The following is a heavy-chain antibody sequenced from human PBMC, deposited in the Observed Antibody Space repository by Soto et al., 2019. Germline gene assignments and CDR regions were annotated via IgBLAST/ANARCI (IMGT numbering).Heavy chain of an antibody. D-gene: IGHD3-16*01. CDR1: GGSISSGDYY. CDR3: ARVPSPFDFYYAMDV. CDR2: IYYSGST. J-gene: IGHJ6*02. V-gene: IGHV4-30-4*02. Sequence: SETLSLTCTVSGGSISSGDYYWSWIRQPPGKGLEWIGYIYYSGSTYYNPSLKSRVTISVDTSKNQFPLKLNSVTAADTAVYFCARVPSPFDFYYAMDVWGQGTTVTVSS.